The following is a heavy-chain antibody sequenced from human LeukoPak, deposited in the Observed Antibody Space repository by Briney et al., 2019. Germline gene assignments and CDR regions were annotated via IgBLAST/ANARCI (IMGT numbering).Heavy chain of an antibody. CDR2: IKSKTDGGTT. D-gene: IGHD3-10*01. Sequence: MSGGSLRLSCAASGFTFSNAWMSWVRQAPGKGLEWVGRIKSKTDGGTTDYAAPVKGRFTISRDDSKNTLYLQMNSLKTEDTAVYYCTTDKYYYGSGIYSAPDCMDVWGKGTTVTISS. CDR1: GFTFSNAW. V-gene: IGHV3-15*01. CDR3: TTDKYYYGSGIYSAPDCMDV. J-gene: IGHJ6*03.